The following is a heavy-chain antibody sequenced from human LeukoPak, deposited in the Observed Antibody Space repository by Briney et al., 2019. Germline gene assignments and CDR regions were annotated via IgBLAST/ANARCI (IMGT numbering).Heavy chain of an antibody. J-gene: IGHJ5*02. Sequence: PGGSLRLSCAASGFTFSSYGMHWVRQAPGKGLEWVAVISYDGSNKYYADSVKGRFIISRDNPKNTLYLQMNSLRAEDTAVYYCAKDGTDCSGGSCYYNWFDPWGQGTLVTVSS. V-gene: IGHV3-30*18. CDR2: ISYDGSNK. CDR3: AKDGTDCSGGSCYYNWFDP. CDR1: GFTFSSYG. D-gene: IGHD2-15*01.